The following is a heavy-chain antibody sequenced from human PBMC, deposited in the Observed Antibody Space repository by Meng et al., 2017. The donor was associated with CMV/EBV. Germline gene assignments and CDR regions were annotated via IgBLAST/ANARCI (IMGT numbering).Heavy chain of an antibody. J-gene: IGHJ5*02. CDR2: ISSSSSYI. CDR1: GFTFSSYS. CDR3: ARGPSSYSSSWYRWFDP. V-gene: IGHV3-21*01. Sequence: ETLSLTCAASGFTFSSYSMNWVRQAPGKGLEWVSSISSSSSYIYYADSVKGRFTISRDNAKNSLYLQMNSLRAEDTAVYYCARGPSSYSSSWYRWFDPWGQGTLGTVSS. D-gene: IGHD6-13*01.